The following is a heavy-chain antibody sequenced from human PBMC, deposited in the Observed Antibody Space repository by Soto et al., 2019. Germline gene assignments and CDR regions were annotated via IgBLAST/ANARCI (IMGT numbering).Heavy chain of an antibody. CDR1: GYDLTAYD. Sequence: SLKVSCEASGYDLTAYDINWVRQASGQGLEWMGWINPINGATGSARRFQGRVSMTRNTATGTAYLELTSLRSDDSAVYYCGRGPSPRAPAGGTPYYFAMDVWGQGTTVTVSS. D-gene: IGHD6-13*01. V-gene: IGHV1-8*02. CDR3: GRGPSPRAPAGGTPYYFAMDV. J-gene: IGHJ6*02. CDR2: INPINGAT.